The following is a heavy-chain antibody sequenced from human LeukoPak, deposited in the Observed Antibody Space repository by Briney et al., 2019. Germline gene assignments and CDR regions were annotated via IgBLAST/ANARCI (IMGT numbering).Heavy chain of an antibody. J-gene: IGHJ6*02. CDR3: ARTRTWRRYGMDV. Sequence: GGSLRLSCAASGFTFSSYSMNWVRQAPGKGLEWVSSISSSSSYVYYADSVKGRFTISRDNAKNSLYLQMNSLRAEDTAVYYCARTRTWRRYGMDVWGQGTTVTVSS. CDR2: ISSSSSYV. D-gene: IGHD1-1*01. CDR1: GFTFSSYS. V-gene: IGHV3-21*01.